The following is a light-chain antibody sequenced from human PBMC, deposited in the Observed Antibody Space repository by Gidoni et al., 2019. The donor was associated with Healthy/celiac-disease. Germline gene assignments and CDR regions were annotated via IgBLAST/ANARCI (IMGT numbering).Light chain of an antibody. Sequence: IVLTQSPATLSLSPGERATLSCRASQSVSSYLAWYQQKPGQAPRLLIYDASNSATGIPARFSGGGSGTEFTLTISSLEPEDFAVYYCQQRSNRPPLTFGGGTKVEIK. CDR2: DAS. CDR1: QSVSSY. J-gene: IGKJ4*01. V-gene: IGKV3-11*01. CDR3: QQRSNRPPLT.